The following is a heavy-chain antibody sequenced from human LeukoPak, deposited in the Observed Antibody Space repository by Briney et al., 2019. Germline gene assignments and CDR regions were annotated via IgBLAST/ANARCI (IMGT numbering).Heavy chain of an antibody. D-gene: IGHD1-14*01. J-gene: IGHJ3*02. CDR1: TFTFSNYW. V-gene: IGHV3-7*03. CDR2: IKQDGSEK. Sequence: GGSLRLSCAASTFTFSNYWMSWVRQAPGKGLEWVANIKQDGSEKYYVDSVKGRFTISRDNAKTSLYLQMNSLRAVDTAVYYCARDVLAAGATGTFDIWGQGTMVTVSS. CDR3: ARDVLAAGATGTFDI.